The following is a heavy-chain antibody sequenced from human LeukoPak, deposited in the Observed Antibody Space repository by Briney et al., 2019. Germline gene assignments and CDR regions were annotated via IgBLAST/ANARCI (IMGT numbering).Heavy chain of an antibody. CDR2: IYYSGST. D-gene: IGHD6-13*01. J-gene: IGHJ4*02. CDR3: ARGWSTGDY. V-gene: IGHV4-59*12. CDR1: GGSISNYY. Sequence: SETLSLTCTVSGGSISNYYWSWIRQPPGKGLEWIGYIYYSGSTNYNPSLKSRVTISVDTSKNQFSLKLSSVTAADTAVYYCARGWSTGDYWGQGTLVTVSS.